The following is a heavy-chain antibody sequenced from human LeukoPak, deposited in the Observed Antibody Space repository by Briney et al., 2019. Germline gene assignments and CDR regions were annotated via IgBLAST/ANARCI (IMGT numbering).Heavy chain of an antibody. J-gene: IGHJ4*02. Sequence: GASVKVSCKASGYTFTGYYMHWVRQAPGQGLEWMGWINPNSGGTNYAQKFQGRVTMTRDTSISTAYMELSRLRSDDTAVYYCARGAPTRIAVAGTKKVVYWGQGTLVTVSS. CDR2: INPNSGGT. V-gene: IGHV1-2*02. CDR3: ARGAPTRIAVAGTKKVVY. CDR1: GYTFTGYY. D-gene: IGHD6-19*01.